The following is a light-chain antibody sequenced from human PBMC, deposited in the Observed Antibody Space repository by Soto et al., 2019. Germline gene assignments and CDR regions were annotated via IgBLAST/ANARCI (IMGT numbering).Light chain of an antibody. CDR3: SSYTTDISPYV. V-gene: IGLV2-14*01. CDR2: EVV. CDR1: SNDVGNGYDS. Sequence: QSALTQPASVSGSPGQSITISCTGTSNDVGNGYDSVSWYQHHPGKAPKLIIYEVVNRPSGVSNRSSGSKSGNTASLTISGLQAEDEADYYCSSYTTDISPYVFGTGTKLTVL. J-gene: IGLJ1*01.